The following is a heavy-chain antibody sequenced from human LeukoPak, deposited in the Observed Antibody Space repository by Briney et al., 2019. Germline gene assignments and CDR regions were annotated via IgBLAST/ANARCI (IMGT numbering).Heavy chain of an antibody. Sequence: GASVKVSCKASGYTFTSYYMHWVRQAPGQGIEWMGIINPSGGSTSYAQKFQGRVTMTRDTSTSTVYMELSSLRSEDTAVYYCARAPPTYCSSTSCPYYYGMDVWGQGTTVTVSS. D-gene: IGHD2-2*01. CDR2: INPSGGST. CDR3: ARAPPTYCSSTSCPYYYGMDV. CDR1: GYTFTSYY. V-gene: IGHV1-46*01. J-gene: IGHJ6*02.